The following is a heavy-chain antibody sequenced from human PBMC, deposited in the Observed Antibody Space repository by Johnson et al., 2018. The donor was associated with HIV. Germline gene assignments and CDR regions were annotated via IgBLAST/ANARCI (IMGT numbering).Heavy chain of an antibody. Sequence: QVQLVESGGGLVQPWGSLILSCAPSRFTFIDYYMSWIRQAPGQGLEWVSYISSSGSTIYYADSVKGRFTMSRDNDKKSLYLQMNSLRAEDTAVYYCAREEGTDILTRGDAFDIWGQGTMVTVSS. D-gene: IGHD3-9*01. J-gene: IGHJ3*02. CDR1: RFTFIDYY. V-gene: IGHV3-11*04. CDR3: AREEGTDILTRGDAFDI. CDR2: ISSSGSTI.